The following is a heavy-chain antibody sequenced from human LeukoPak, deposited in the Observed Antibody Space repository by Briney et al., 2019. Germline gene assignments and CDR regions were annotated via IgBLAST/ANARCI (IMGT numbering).Heavy chain of an antibody. CDR3: IRSRHMVRGVLDY. V-gene: IGHV3-49*04. D-gene: IGHD3-10*01. Sequence: GGSLRLSCTASGFTFGDYAMTWVRQAPGKGLEWVGFIASETYGGTAEYAASVKGRFTISRDDSKSIAYLQMNSLKTEDTAVYYCIRSRHMVRGVLDYWGQGTLVTVSS. J-gene: IGHJ4*02. CDR1: GFTFGDYA. CDR2: IASETYGGTA.